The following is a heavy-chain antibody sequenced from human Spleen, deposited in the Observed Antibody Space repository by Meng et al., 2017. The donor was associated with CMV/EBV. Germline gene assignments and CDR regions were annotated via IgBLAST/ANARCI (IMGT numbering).Heavy chain of an antibody. V-gene: IGHV3-30*02. D-gene: IGHD6-19*01. CDR3: EKDVLVGQGLVWVH. CDR1: GFTVCSYD. J-gene: IGHJ4*02. Sequence: GESLKISFAASGFTVCSYDMHWVRQAPGKGLEWVAFIRYDGSNKYYTDSVKGRFTISRDNSKNTLYMQMISLRAEDTAVYYCEKDVLVGQGLVWVHWGQGTLVTVSS. CDR2: IRYDGSNK.